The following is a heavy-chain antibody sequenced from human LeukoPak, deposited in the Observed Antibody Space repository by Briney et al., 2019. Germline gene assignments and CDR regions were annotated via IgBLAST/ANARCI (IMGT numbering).Heavy chain of an antibody. CDR2: ISSSSSYI. CDR1: GFTFSSYG. D-gene: IGHD5-24*01. CDR3: ARGWQGDYFDY. Sequence: GGSLRLSCAASGFTFSSYGMHWVRQAPGKGLEWVSSISSSSSYIYYADSVKGRFTISRDNAKNSLYLQMNSLRAEDTAVYYCARGWQGDYFDYWGQGTLVTVSS. J-gene: IGHJ4*02. V-gene: IGHV3-21*01.